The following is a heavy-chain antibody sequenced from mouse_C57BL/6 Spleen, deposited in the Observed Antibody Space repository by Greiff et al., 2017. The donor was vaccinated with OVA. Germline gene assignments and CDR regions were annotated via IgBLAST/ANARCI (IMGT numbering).Heavy chain of an antibody. CDR3: ARYYGNYYFDY. D-gene: IGHD2-1*01. CDR1: GYAFSSYW. Sequence: QVQLQQSGAELVKPGASVKISCKASGYAFSSYWMNWVKQRPGKGLEWIGQILPGSGSTNYNEKFKGKATFTAATSSNTAYLQLSSLTTEDSAIYYCARYYGNYYFDYWGQGTTLTVSS. CDR2: ILPGSGST. J-gene: IGHJ2*01. V-gene: IGHV1-9*01.